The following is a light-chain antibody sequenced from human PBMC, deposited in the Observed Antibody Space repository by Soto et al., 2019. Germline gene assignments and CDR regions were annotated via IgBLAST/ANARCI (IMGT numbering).Light chain of an antibody. Sequence: QPVLTQPPSVSGAPGQRVTISCTGSSSNIGAGYDVHWYQQLPETAPKLLIYGNSNRPSGVPDRFSGSKSGTSASLAITGLQAEDEADYYCQSYDSSLSGSEVFGGGTKLTVL. CDR1: SSNIGAGYD. CDR3: QSYDSSLSGSEV. CDR2: GNS. V-gene: IGLV1-40*01. J-gene: IGLJ2*01.